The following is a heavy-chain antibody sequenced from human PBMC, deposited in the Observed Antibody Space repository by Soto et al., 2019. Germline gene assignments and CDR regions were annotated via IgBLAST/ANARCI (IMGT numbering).Heavy chain of an antibody. J-gene: IGHJ6*02. CDR1: GGSFSSYA. V-gene: IGHV1-69*01. CDR3: ERDGYYYGSGSGMDV. Sequence: QVQLVQSGAEVKKPGSSVKVSCKGSGGSFSSYAISWVRQAPGQGLAWMGGSIPIFGTANYAQKFQGRITITADESTSTAYMELRSLRSEDTAVYYCERDGYYYGSGSGMDVWGQGSTVTVS. CDR2: SIPIFGTA. D-gene: IGHD3-10*01.